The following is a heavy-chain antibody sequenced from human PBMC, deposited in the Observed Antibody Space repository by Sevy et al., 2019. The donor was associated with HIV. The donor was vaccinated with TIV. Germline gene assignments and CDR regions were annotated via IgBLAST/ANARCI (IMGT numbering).Heavy chain of an antibody. CDR2: IIPIFGTA. CDR1: GGTFSSYA. V-gene: IGHV1-69*13. CDR3: AREGIGYTAMGSDADTPLDY. D-gene: IGHD5-18*01. J-gene: IGHJ4*02. Sequence: ASVKVSCKASGGTFSSYAISWVRQAPGQGLEWMGGIIPIFGTANYAQKFQGRVTITADESTSTAYMELSSLRSEDTAVYYCAREGIGYTAMGSDADTPLDYWGQGTLVTVSS.